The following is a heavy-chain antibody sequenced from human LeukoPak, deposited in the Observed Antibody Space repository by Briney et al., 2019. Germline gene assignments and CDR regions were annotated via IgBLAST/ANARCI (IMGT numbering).Heavy chain of an antibody. CDR1: GYTLTELS. Sequence: ASVKASCKVSGYTLTELSMHWVRQAPGKGLEWMGGFDPEDGETIYAQKFQGRVTMTEDTSTDTAYMELSSLRSEDTAVYYCATTPPKTYDSSGSAATFDYWGQGTLVTVSS. V-gene: IGHV1-24*01. CDR2: FDPEDGET. J-gene: IGHJ4*02. D-gene: IGHD3-22*01. CDR3: ATTPPKTYDSSGSAATFDY.